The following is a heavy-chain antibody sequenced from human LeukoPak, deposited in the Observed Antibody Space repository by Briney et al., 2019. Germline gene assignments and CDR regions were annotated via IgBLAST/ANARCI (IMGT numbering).Heavy chain of an antibody. D-gene: IGHD1-14*01. CDR3: ASGYKGDY. V-gene: IGHV1-18*01. J-gene: IGHJ4*02. Sequence: ASVKVSCKASGYTFTSYGISWVRQAPGQGLEWMGWISAYNGNTNYAQKLQGRVTMTEDTPTDTAYMELSSLRSEDTAVYYCASGYKGDYWGQGTLVTVSS. CDR1: GYTFTSYG. CDR2: ISAYNGNT.